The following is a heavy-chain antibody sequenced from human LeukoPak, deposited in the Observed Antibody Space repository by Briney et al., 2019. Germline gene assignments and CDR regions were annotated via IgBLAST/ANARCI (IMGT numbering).Heavy chain of an antibody. J-gene: IGHJ4*02. D-gene: IGHD5-12*01. CDR1: GFPFSNYA. V-gene: IGHV3-33*08. CDR2: IWYDGRNK. CDR3: ARDRRFGYDWSSDY. Sequence: PGGSLRLSCAAAGFPFSNYAMHWVRQAPGKGLEWVAVIWYDGRNKYYADSVKGRFTISRDNSKNTLYLQMNSLRAEDTAVYYCARDRRFGYDWSSDYWGQGTPVTVSS.